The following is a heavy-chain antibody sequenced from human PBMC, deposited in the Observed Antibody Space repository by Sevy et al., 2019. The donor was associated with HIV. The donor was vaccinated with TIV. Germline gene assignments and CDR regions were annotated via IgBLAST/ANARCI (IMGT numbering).Heavy chain of an antibody. D-gene: IGHD6-13*01. Sequence: SETLSLTCTVSGGSSRSGDYYWTWVRQHPGKGLEWIGYIYYNGNTYYSPSLRRRVTMSVDTSKNQFSLKLTSVTAADTAVYYCARGLAAALLGHWGQGTLVTVSS. CDR2: IYYNGNT. CDR3: ARGLAAALLGH. V-gene: IGHV4-31*03. J-gene: IGHJ4*02. CDR1: GGSSRSGDYY.